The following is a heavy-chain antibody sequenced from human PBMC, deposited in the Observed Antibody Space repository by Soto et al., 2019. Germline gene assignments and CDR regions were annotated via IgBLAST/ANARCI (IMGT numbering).Heavy chain of an antibody. CDR2: ISYDGSHK. D-gene: IGHD3-16*02. Sequence: QVQLVESGGGVVQPGMSLTLSCAASGFTFSSYGMHWVRQSPGKGLEWVTLISYDGSHKYYADSVKGRFTISRDNSENTLYLHMNSLRPEDAAVYYCAKDSAGYRRGVDVWGQGTTVTVSS. CDR1: GFTFSSYG. J-gene: IGHJ6*02. CDR3: AKDSAGYRRGVDV. V-gene: IGHV3-30*18.